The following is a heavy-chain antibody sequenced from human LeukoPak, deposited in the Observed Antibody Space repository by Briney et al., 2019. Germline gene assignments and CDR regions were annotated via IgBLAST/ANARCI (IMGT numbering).Heavy chain of an antibody. CDR2: IKADGGEK. CDR3: ARGGISIFGVVIYMDV. J-gene: IGHJ6*03. CDR1: GFTFSTYW. Sequence: GGSLRLSCAASGFTFSTYWMNWFRQTPGKGLEWVAKIKADGGEKDHVASVKGRFTISRDNAKNSLSLQMNSLRVEDTALYYCARGGISIFGVVIYMDVWGKGTTVTVSS. D-gene: IGHD3-3*01. V-gene: IGHV3-7*03.